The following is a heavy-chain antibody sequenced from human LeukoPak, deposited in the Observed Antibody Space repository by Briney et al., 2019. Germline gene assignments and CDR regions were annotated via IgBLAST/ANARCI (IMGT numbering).Heavy chain of an antibody. CDR1: GFTFSSYA. J-gene: IGHJ4*02. D-gene: IGHD6-6*01. CDR2: ISSNGGST. CDR3: ARGHSSSPNYFDY. Sequence: GGSLRLSCAASGFTFSSYAMHWVRQAPGKGLEYVSAISSNGGSTSYANSVKGRFTISRDNSKNTLYLQMGSPRAEDTAVYYCARGHSSSPNYFDYWGQGSLVTVSS. V-gene: IGHV3-64*01.